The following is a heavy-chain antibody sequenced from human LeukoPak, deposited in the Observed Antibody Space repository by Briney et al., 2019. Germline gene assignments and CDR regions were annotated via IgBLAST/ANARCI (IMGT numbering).Heavy chain of an antibody. D-gene: IGHD3-16*01. J-gene: IGHJ4*02. Sequence: GGSLRLSCAAPGFTFSDYHMSWIRQAPGKGLEWVSYIRSSNIYTNYADSVKGRFTISRDNAKNSLYLQMNSLRAEDTAVYYCASGRLGYWGQGTLVTVSS. CDR1: GFTFSDYH. CDR3: ASGRLGY. V-gene: IGHV3-11*03. CDR2: IRSSNIYT.